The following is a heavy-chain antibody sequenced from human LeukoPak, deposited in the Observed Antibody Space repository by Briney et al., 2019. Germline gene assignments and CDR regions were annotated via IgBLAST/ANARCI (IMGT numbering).Heavy chain of an antibody. D-gene: IGHD5-24*01. J-gene: IGHJ3*02. V-gene: IGHV3-7*01. CDR1: GFTFRRYW. CDR3: ARDADLGATIIGAFDI. CDR2: IKQDGSEK. Sequence: GGSLRLSCAASGFTFRRYWMSWVRQAPGKRLEWVANIKQDGSEKDYVDSVKGRFTVSRHNAKNSLYLQMNSLRAEDTAVYYCARDADLGATIIGAFDIWGQGTMVTVSS.